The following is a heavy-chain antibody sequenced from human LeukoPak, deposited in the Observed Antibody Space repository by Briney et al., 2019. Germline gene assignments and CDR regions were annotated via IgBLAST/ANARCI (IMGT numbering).Heavy chain of an antibody. CDR2: ISYDGSNK. D-gene: IGHD3-22*01. J-gene: IGHJ4*02. Sequence: GRSLGLSCAASGFTFSSYAMHWVRQAPGKGLEWVAVISYDGSNKYYADSVKGRFTISRDNSKNTLYLQMNSLRAEDTAVYYCARDRGDSSGYYYGIFDYWGQGTLVTVSS. CDR3: ARDRGDSSGYYYGIFDY. CDR1: GFTFSSYA. V-gene: IGHV3-30-3*01.